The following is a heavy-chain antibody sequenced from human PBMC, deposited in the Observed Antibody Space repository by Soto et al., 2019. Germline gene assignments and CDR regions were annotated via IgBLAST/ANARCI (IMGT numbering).Heavy chain of an antibody. V-gene: IGHV3-33*01. J-gene: IGHJ4*02. CDR3: ARDYPPPDILTGYYPYLDY. CDR1: GFTFSSYG. CDR2: IWYDGSNK. D-gene: IGHD3-9*01. Sequence: QVQLVESGGGVVQPGRSLRLSCAASGFTFSSYGMHWVRQAPGKGLEWVAVIWYDGSNKYYADSVKGRFTISRDNSKNTLYLQMNSLRAEDTAVYYCARDYPPPDILTGYYPYLDYWGQGTLVTVSS.